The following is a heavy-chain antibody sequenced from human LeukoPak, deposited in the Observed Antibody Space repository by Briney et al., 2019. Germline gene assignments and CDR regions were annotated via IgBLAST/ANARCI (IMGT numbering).Heavy chain of an antibody. J-gene: IGHJ4*02. CDR3: ARQSDSGWYRPFDY. Sequence: PSETLTLTCTVSGVSISSSNSYWGSIRQPPGKGLEWIGSIYCSGNTYYNASLKSQVSISIDTSRNQFSLKVTSVTAADTAVYYCARQSDSGWYRPFDYWGQGTLVTVSS. D-gene: IGHD6-19*01. V-gene: IGHV4-39*01. CDR1: GVSISSSNSY. CDR2: IYCSGNT.